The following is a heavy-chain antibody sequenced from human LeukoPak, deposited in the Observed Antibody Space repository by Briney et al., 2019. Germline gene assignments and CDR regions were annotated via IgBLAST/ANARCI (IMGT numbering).Heavy chain of an antibody. CDR3: WYSSSSPYYYYGMDV. Sequence: GRSLRLSCAPSGFTFSRHGMHWVRQAPGKGLEWVSAISGSGGSTYYADSVKGRFTISRDNSKNTLYLQMNSLRAEDTAVYYCWYSSSSPYYYYGMDVWGQGTTVTVSS. CDR1: GFTFSRHG. D-gene: IGHD6-6*01. J-gene: IGHJ6*02. CDR2: ISGSGGST. V-gene: IGHV3-23*01.